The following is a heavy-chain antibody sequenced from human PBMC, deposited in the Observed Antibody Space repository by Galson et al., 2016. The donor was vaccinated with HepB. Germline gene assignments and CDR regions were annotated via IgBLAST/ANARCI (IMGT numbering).Heavy chain of an antibody. CDR2: IYYTGST. J-gene: IGHJ4*02. CDR1: GGSVNSGRDY. Sequence: SETLSLTCTVSGGSVNSGRDYWGWIRQPPGKGLEWIGSIYYTGSTYHNPSLKSRITMSVDTSNNHFSLRLSSVTAADTAVYYCAKGFWNGFFDRFDLWGQGTLVTVSS. V-gene: IGHV4-39*02. CDR3: AKGFWNGFFDRFDL. D-gene: IGHD1-1*01.